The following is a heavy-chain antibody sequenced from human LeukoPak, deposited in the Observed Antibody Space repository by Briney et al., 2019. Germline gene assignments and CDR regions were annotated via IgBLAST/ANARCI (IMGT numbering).Heavy chain of an antibody. CDR2: ISGSGYST. J-gene: IGHJ4*02. V-gene: IGHV3-23*01. CDR3: AKEGLETYYYDSSGYQFDY. D-gene: IGHD3-22*01. Sequence: GGSLRLSCAASGFTFSSYSMNWVRQAPGKGLEWVSAISGSGYSTYYADSVKGRFTISRDNSKNTLYLQMNSLRAEDTAVYYCAKEGLETYYYDSSGYQFDYWGQGTLVTVSS. CDR1: GFTFSSYS.